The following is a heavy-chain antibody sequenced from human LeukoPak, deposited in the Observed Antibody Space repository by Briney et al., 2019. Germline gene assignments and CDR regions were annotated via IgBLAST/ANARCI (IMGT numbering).Heavy chain of an antibody. J-gene: IGHJ4*02. CDR1: GFTFSSYW. D-gene: IGHD3-22*01. CDR3: ARDLRVPSYYYDSSGYYSD. V-gene: IGHV3-7*01. CDR2: IKQDGSEK. Sequence: GGSLRLSCAASGFTFSSYWMSWVRQAPGKGLEWVANIKQDGSEKYYVDSVKGRFTISRDNAKNSLYLQMNNLRAEDTAVYYCARDLRVPSYYYDSSGYYSDWGQGTLVTVSS.